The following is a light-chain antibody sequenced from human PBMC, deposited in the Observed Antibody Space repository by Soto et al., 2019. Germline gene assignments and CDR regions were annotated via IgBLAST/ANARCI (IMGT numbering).Light chain of an antibody. CDR3: QQSYSTSVT. Sequence: DIQITQAPSSLSASVGDRVTITCRASQSISSYLNWYQQKPGKAPKLLIYAASSLQSGVPSRFSGSGSGTDFTLTISSLQPEDFATYYCQQSYSTSVTFGPGTKVDIK. V-gene: IGKV1-39*01. J-gene: IGKJ3*01. CDR2: AAS. CDR1: QSISSY.